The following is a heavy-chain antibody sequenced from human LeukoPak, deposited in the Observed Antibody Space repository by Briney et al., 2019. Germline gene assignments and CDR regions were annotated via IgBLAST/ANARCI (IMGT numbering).Heavy chain of an antibody. CDR3: ARDSGIAVAGIDY. Sequence: SETLSLTCTVSGGSISSYYWSWIRQPPGKGLEWIGYIYHSGSTNYNPSLKSRVTISVDKSKNQFSLKLSSVTAADTAVYYCARDSGIAVAGIDYWGQGTLVTVSS. J-gene: IGHJ4*02. CDR1: GGSISSYY. CDR2: IYHSGST. V-gene: IGHV4-59*01. D-gene: IGHD6-19*01.